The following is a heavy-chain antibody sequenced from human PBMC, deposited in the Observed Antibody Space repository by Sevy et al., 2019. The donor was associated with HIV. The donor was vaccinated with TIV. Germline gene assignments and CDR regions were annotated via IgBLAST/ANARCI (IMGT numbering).Heavy chain of an antibody. V-gene: IGHV1-2*02. D-gene: IGHD3-16*01. Sequence: ASVKVSCKASGYTFTDHFVHWVRQAPGQGLEWMGWINPTNGGTDYTRKLRGRVTMTRDTSIDTVYMELRWLSSDDTAVYYCARVIPSSGVWRSDLHFDLWGRGTLVTVSS. J-gene: IGHJ2*01. CDR1: GYTFTDHF. CDR2: INPTNGGT. CDR3: ARVIPSSGVWRSDLHFDL.